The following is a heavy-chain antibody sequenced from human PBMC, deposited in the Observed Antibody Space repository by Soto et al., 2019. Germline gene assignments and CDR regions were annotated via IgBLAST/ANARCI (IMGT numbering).Heavy chain of an antibody. D-gene: IGHD3-22*01. CDR1: GFTFTSSA. V-gene: IGHV1-58*01. J-gene: IGHJ4*02. CDR2: IVVGSGNT. CDR3: AAGGLPGYYPSLDY. Sequence: SVKVSCKASGFTFTSSAVQWVRQARGQRLGWIGWIVVGSGNTNYAQKFQERVTITRDMSTSTAHMELSSLRSEDTAVYYCAAGGLPGYYPSLDYWGQGTLVTVSS.